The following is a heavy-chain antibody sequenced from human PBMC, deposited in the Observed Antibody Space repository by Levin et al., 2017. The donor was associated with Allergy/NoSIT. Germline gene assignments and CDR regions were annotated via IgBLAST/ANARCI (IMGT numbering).Heavy chain of an antibody. V-gene: IGHV4-4*02. CDR1: GGSIGSSNW. D-gene: IGHD2-2*01. CDR3: SRDRGPDVHLSSTSCPRNYYYYYMDV. CDR2: IYDSGST. Sequence: SETLSLTCAVSGGSIGSSNWWSWVRQPPGKGLEWIGEIYDSGSTNYNPSLKSRVTISLDKSKNQFSLKLSSVTAADTAVYYCSRDRGPDVHLSSTSCPRNYYYYYMDVWGEGTTVTVSS. J-gene: IGHJ6*03.